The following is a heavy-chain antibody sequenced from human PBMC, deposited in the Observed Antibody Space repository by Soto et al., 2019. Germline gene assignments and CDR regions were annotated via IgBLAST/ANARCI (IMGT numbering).Heavy chain of an antibody. CDR1: GFTFSSYA. Sequence: GVSLRLSFAPCGFTFSSYAMSWVRQAPGEGLEWVSAISGSGGSTYYADSVKGRFTISRDNSKNTLYLQMNSLRAEDTAVYYCAKTSSGWYRGEDFDYWGQGTLVTVSS. V-gene: IGHV3-23*01. CDR2: ISGSGGST. J-gene: IGHJ4*02. CDR3: AKTSSGWYRGEDFDY. D-gene: IGHD6-19*01.